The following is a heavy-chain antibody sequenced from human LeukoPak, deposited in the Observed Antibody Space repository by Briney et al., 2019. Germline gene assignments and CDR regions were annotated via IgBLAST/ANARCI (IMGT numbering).Heavy chain of an antibody. Sequence: GGSLRLSCAASGFTFSSYAMSWVRQAPGKGLEWVSAIRASGGSTYYADSVKGRFTISRDNSKNTLYLQMNSLRAEDTAVYYCAKDIEVIKACFDYWGQGTLVTVSS. D-gene: IGHD3-22*01. CDR2: IRASGGST. J-gene: IGHJ4*02. CDR1: GFTFSSYA. CDR3: AKDIEVIKACFDY. V-gene: IGHV3-23*01.